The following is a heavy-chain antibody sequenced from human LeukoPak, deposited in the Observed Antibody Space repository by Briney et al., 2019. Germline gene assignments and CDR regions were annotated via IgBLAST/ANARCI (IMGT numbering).Heavy chain of an antibody. J-gene: IGHJ4*02. CDR3: ARDPYYYDSSGYYGEGFDY. Sequence: GGSLRLSCAASGFTFSSYSMNWVRQAPGKGLEGVSYISSSRNYMFYADSVKGRFTISRDNAKNSLYLQMNSLRAEDTAVYYCARDPYYYDSSGYYGEGFDYWGQGTLVTVSS. D-gene: IGHD3-22*01. CDR1: GFTFSSYS. CDR2: ISSSRNYM. V-gene: IGHV3-21*01.